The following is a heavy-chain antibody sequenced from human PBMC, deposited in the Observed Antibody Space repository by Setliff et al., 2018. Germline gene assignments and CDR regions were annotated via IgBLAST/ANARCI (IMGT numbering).Heavy chain of an antibody. J-gene: IGHJ4*02. D-gene: IGHD1-1*01. Sequence: GSLRLSCAASGFTFSSYWMAWVRQAPGKGLEWIGRIHYRGTTYSNASLASRLTISVDTAKNQFSLKLTSVTAADTAVYYCARTGTYRYFDYWGQGTRVTVSS. CDR3: ARTGTYRYFDY. CDR2: IHYRGTT. CDR1: GFTFSSYW. V-gene: IGHV4-39*01.